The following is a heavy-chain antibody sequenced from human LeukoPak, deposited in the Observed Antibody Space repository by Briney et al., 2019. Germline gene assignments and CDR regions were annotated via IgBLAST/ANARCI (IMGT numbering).Heavy chain of an antibody. CDR1: GGSISSYY. Sequence: SETLSLTCTVSGGSISSYYWSWIRQPPGKGLEWIGYIYYSGSTNYNPSLKSRVTISVDTSKNQFSLKLSSVTAADTAVYYCARGRVVVAATPYNWFDPWGQGTLVTVSS. D-gene: IGHD2-15*01. CDR3: ARGRVVVAATPYNWFDP. CDR2: IYYSGST. J-gene: IGHJ5*02. V-gene: IGHV4-59*08.